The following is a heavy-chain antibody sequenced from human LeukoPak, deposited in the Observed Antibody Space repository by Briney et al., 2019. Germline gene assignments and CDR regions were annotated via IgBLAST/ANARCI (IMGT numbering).Heavy chain of an antibody. D-gene: IGHD2-21*02. Sequence: SETLSLTCTVSGASISPYYWSWIRQPAGKGLEWIGRMYISGSTNYNPSLKSRVTISVDTSKNQFSLKLSSVTAADTAVYYCARDAFTAYGGFDYWGQGTLVTVSS. CDR1: GASISPYY. CDR3: ARDAFTAYGGFDY. V-gene: IGHV4-4*07. J-gene: IGHJ4*02. CDR2: MYISGST.